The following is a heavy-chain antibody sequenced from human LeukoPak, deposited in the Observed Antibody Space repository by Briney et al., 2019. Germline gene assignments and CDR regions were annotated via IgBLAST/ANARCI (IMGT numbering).Heavy chain of an antibody. J-gene: IGHJ4*02. CDR1: GYIFSDYW. CDR2: IYPGTSDT. Sequence: TGESLKISCKGSGYIFSDYWIGWWRQMPGRGLEWMGIIYPGTSDTIYSPSFQGQVTMSADESISTAYLQWNSLKASDTAMYYCSRYYCSGSPCHYYFDYWGQGSLVTVSS. CDR3: SRYYCSGSPCHYYFDY. D-gene: IGHD2-15*01. V-gene: IGHV5-51*01.